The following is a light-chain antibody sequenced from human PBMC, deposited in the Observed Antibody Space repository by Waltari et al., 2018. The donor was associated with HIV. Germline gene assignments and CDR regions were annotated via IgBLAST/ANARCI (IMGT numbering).Light chain of an antibody. V-gene: IGKV2-30*01. J-gene: IGKJ5*01. CDR3: MQSTHWPPVT. CDR1: QSLLYSDGNTY. CDR2: KVS. Sequence: DVVMTQSPLSLPVTLGQPASISCRSSQSLLYSDGNTYLNWFQQRPGQSPRRLIYKVSNRDSGVPDRFSGSGSGTDFTLKISRVEAEDVGVYDCMQSTHWPPVTFGQGTRLEIK.